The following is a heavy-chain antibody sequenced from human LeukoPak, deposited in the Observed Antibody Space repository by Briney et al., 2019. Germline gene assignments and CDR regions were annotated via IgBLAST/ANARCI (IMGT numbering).Heavy chain of an antibody. V-gene: IGHV3-33*01. D-gene: IGHD3-22*01. J-gene: IGHJ4*02. CDR1: GFTFSSYG. Sequence: GGSLRLSCAASGFTFSSYGMHWVRQAPGKGLEWVAVIWYDGSNKYYADSVKGRFIISRDNSKNTLYLQMNSLRAEDTAVYYCAGDYYDSSGYYYSRYWGQGTLVTVSS. CDR3: AGDYYDSSGYYYSRY. CDR2: IWYDGSNK.